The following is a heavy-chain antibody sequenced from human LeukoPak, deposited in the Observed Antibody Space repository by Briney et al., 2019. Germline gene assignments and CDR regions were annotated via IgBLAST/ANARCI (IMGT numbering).Heavy chain of an antibody. CDR3: ASALDYYDSSGYYYHAFDI. V-gene: IGHV3-7*01. CDR2: IKQDGSEK. Sequence: GGSLRLSCAASAFTFSSYWMSWVRQAPGKGLEWVANIKQDGSEKYYVDSVKGRFTISRDNAKNSLYLQMNSLRAEDTAVYYCASALDYYDSSGYYYHAFDIWGQGTMVTVSS. J-gene: IGHJ3*02. D-gene: IGHD3-22*01. CDR1: AFTFSSYW.